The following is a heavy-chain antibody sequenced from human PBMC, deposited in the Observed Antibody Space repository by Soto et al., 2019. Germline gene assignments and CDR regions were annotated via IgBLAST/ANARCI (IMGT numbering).Heavy chain of an antibody. D-gene: IGHD3-3*01. Sequence: GGSLRLSCAASGFTFSSYAMSWVRQAPGKGLEWVSAISGSGGSTYYADSVKGRFTISRDNSKNTLYLQMNSLRAEDTAVYYCAKGDTIFGVVYYYYGMDVWGQGTTVTVS. V-gene: IGHV3-23*01. CDR1: GFTFSSYA. CDR2: ISGSGGST. CDR3: AKGDTIFGVVYYYYGMDV. J-gene: IGHJ6*02.